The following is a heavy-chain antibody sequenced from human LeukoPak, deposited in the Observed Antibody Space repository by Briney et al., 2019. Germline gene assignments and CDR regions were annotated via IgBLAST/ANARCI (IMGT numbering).Heavy chain of an antibody. CDR1: GFTFNSYA. J-gene: IGHJ4*02. Sequence: PGGSLRLSCAASGFTFNSYAMFWVRQAPGRGLEWVAVISYDGSNKYYAESVKGRITISRDNSKNTVYLQMNSLRAEDTAVYYCARSSRILSYYFDYWGQGILVTVSS. V-gene: IGHV3-30-3*01. CDR2: ISYDGSNK. D-gene: IGHD2-15*01. CDR3: ARSSRILSYYFDY.